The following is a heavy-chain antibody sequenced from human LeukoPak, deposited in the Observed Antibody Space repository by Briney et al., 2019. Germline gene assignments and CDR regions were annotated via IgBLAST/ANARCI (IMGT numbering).Heavy chain of an antibody. CDR3: ARDNSRGYGGNSGSFDY. D-gene: IGHD4-23*01. CDR1: GFTVSSNY. Sequence: GGSLRLSCAASGFTVSSNYMSWVRQAPGKGLEWVSVIYSGGSTYYADSVKGRFTISRDNSKNTLYLQMNSLRAEDTAVYYCARDNSRGYGGNSGSFDYWGQGTLVTVSS. V-gene: IGHV3-53*01. CDR2: IYSGGST. J-gene: IGHJ4*02.